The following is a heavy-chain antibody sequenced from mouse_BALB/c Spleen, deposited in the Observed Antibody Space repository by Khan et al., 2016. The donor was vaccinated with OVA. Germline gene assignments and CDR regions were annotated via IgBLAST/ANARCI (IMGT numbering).Heavy chain of an antibody. Sequence: VQLQESGPGLVAPSQTLSITCTVSGFSLSNYGIHWVRQSPGKGLEWLGVIWAGGSTNHNSALMSRLSISKDNSKRQVFLKMNSLQTDDTAMYYCARACYNGAWLAYWGQGTLVTVSA. CDR1: GFSLSNYG. D-gene: IGHD1-3*01. CDR3: ARACYNGAWLAY. V-gene: IGHV2-9*02. CDR2: IWAGGST. J-gene: IGHJ3*01.